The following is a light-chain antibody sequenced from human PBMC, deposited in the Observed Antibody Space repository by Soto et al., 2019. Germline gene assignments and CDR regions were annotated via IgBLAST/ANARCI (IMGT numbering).Light chain of an antibody. CDR1: SSDVGGYNY. CDR3: SSYTSSSTLV. CDR2: DVS. V-gene: IGLV2-14*01. Sequence: QSVLTQPASVSGSPGQSITISCTGTSSDVGGYNYVSWYQQHPGKAPKLMIYDVSNRPSGVSNRFSGSKSGNTASLTISGLQAEDEADYXCSSYTSSSTLVFGTGTKVTVL. J-gene: IGLJ1*01.